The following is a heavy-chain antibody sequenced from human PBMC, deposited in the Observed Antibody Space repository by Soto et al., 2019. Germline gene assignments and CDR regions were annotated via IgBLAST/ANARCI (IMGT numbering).Heavy chain of an antibody. CDR1: GFTFSDYY. D-gene: IGHD6-13*01. Sequence: GGSLRLSCAATGFTFSDYYMSWIRQAPGKGLEWVSYISSSGSTIYYADSVKGRFTISRDNAKNSLYLQMNSLRAEDTAVYYCSRDPGRDSRDVNDAFDIWGQGTMVTVSS. V-gene: IGHV3-11*01. CDR3: SRDPGRDSRDVNDAFDI. J-gene: IGHJ3*02. CDR2: ISSSGSTI.